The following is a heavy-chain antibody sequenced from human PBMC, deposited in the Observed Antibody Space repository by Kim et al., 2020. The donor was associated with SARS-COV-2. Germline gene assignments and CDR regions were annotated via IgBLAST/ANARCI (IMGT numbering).Heavy chain of an antibody. D-gene: IGHD6-6*01. CDR1: GGSISSGGYS. CDR2: IYHGGST. CDR3: ARSEVSNWFDP. Sequence: SETLSLTCAVSGGSISSGGYSWSWIRQPPGKGLEWIGYIYHGGSTYYNPSLKSRVTISVDRSKNQFSLKLSSVTAADTAVYYCARSEVSNWFDPWGQGTLVTVSS. J-gene: IGHJ5*02. V-gene: IGHV4-30-2*01.